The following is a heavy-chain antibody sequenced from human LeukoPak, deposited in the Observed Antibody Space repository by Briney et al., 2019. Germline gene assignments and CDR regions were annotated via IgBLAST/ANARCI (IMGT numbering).Heavy chain of an antibody. D-gene: IGHD3-3*01. Sequence: SETLSLTCTVSGGSISSGDYYWSWIRQPPGKGLEWIGYIYYSGSTYYNPSLKSRVTISVDTSKNQFSLKLSSVTAADTAVYYCARVIRDFCVYYWGQGTLVTVSS. J-gene: IGHJ4*02. CDR1: GGSISSGDYY. V-gene: IGHV4-30-4*08. CDR2: IYYSGST. CDR3: ARVIRDFCVYY.